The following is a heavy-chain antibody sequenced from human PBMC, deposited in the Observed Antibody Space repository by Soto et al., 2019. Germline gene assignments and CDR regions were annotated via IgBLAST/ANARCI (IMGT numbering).Heavy chain of an antibody. CDR2: ISGSGGST. V-gene: IGHV3-23*01. CDR1: GCTFSSDA. CDR3: AKGVAVAVFDY. Sequence: PGGSLRLSCAASGCTFSSDAMHWVRQAPGKGLEWDSAISGSGGSTYYADSVKGRFTISRDNSKNTLYLQMNSLRAEDTAVYYCAKGVAVAVFDYRGQGTLVTVYS. D-gene: IGHD6-19*01. J-gene: IGHJ4*02.